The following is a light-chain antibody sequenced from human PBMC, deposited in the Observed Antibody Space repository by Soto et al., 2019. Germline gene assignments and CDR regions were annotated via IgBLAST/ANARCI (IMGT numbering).Light chain of an antibody. CDR3: QQYNSYSGT. CDR2: KAS. J-gene: IGKJ1*01. CDR1: QSLISR. Sequence: EIQMTQSPSSLCASVGDRVSMXCRASQSLISRFGWYQQRPGEARKPLIYKASSLECGVPSRFSGSGSGTAFTPPISSLQPDDFATYYGQQYNSYSGTFGQGTKVDIK. V-gene: IGKV1-5*03.